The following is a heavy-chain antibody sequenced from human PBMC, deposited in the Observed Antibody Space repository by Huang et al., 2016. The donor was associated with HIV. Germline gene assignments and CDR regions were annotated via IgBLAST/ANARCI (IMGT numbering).Heavy chain of an antibody. CDR2: IITICGTP. CDR1: GGTFSSYA. Sequence: QVQLVQSGAEVKKPGSSVRVSCEASGGTFSSYAINWVRQAPGQGLEWMGGIITICGTPNYAQKFQGRGTITADESTSTAYMELSSLRSDDTAVYYCARDRKYDNAWYWFDPWGQGTLVTVSS. CDR3: ARDRKYDNAWYWFDP. J-gene: IGHJ5*02. V-gene: IGHV1-69*01. D-gene: IGHD1-1*01.